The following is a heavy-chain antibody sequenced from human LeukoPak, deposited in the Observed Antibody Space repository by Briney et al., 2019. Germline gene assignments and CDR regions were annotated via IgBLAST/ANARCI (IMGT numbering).Heavy chain of an antibody. D-gene: IGHD3-22*01. CDR1: GGSFSGYY. CDR3: TSYYYDSSGYYYHDY. Sequence: RASETLSLTCAVYGGSFSGYYWSWIRQPPGKGLEWIGEINHSGSTNYNPSLKSRVTISVDTSKNQFSLKLSSVTAADTAVYYCTSYYYDSSGYYYHDYWGQGTLVTVSS. J-gene: IGHJ4*02. CDR2: INHSGST. V-gene: IGHV4-34*01.